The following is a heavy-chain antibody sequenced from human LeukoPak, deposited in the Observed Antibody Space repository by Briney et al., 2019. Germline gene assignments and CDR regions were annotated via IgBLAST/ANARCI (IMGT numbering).Heavy chain of an antibody. D-gene: IGHD1-26*01. CDR1: GFTFSSYA. CDR2: ISGSGGST. Sequence: RPGGSLRLSCAASGFTFSSYAMSWVRQAPGKGLEWVSAISGSGGSTYYADSVKGRFTISRDNSKNTLYLQMNSLRAEDTAVYYCAKILLHTGEGDYWGQGTLVTVSS. V-gene: IGHV3-23*01. J-gene: IGHJ4*02. CDR3: AKILLHTGEGDY.